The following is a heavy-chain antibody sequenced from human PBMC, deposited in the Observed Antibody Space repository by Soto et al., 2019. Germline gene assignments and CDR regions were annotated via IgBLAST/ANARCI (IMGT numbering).Heavy chain of an antibody. CDR2: IYWNDDK. D-gene: IGHD3-22*01. Sequence: QITLKESGPTLVKPTQTLTLTCTLSGFSLNTNGVAVGWIRQPPRKALEWLGFIYWNDDKRYSPSVDSRLTLTKDTSKNEVVLTMTNMDPADTATYYCARGKYYYHSSDGKNWLDPWGQGTLVTVSS. V-gene: IGHV2-5*01. J-gene: IGHJ5*02. CDR1: GFSLNTNGVA. CDR3: ARGKYYYHSSDGKNWLDP.